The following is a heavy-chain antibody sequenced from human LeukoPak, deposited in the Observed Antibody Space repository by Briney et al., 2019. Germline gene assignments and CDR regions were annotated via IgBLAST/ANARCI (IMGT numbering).Heavy chain of an antibody. J-gene: IGHJ6*02. V-gene: IGHV4-61*08. CDR3: ARVGAVTTPLYYYYGVDV. CDR2: IYYSGST. CDR1: GGSISSGDYY. D-gene: IGHD4-17*01. Sequence: PSQTLSLTCTVSGGSISSGDYYWSWIRQPPGKGLEWIGYIYYSGSTNYNPSLKSRVTISVDTSKNQFSLKLSSVTAADTAVYYCARVGAVTTPLYYYYGVDVWGQGTTVTVSS.